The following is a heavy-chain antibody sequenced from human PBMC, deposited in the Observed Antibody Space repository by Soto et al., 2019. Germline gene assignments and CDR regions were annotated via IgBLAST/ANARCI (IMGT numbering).Heavy chain of an antibody. V-gene: IGHV4-59*08. Sequence: SETLSLTCTVSDDSSSSYKWSWIRQSPGKGLEWIGFIYYGGSTNYNPSLKSRVTISVDTPKNQFSLKLSSVTAADTAVYYCAKNWNWGSLVHWGQGTLVTVSS. J-gene: IGHJ4*02. D-gene: IGHD7-27*01. CDR2: IYYGGST. CDR3: AKNWNWGSLVH. CDR1: DDSSSSYK.